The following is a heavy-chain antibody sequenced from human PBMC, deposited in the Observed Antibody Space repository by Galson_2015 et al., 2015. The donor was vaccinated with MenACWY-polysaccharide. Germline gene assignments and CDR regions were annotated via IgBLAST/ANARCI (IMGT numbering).Heavy chain of an antibody. V-gene: IGHV3-72*01. D-gene: IGHD1-1*01. J-gene: IGHJ4*02. CDR2: TRDKAHSYTT. CDR3: ASGLNVNDRPLGFVS. CDR1: GFTFSDHY. Sequence: SLRLSCAASGFTFSDHYMDWVRQAPGKGLEWVGRTRDKAHSYTTEYAASVKGRFTISSDDSKNSLYLQMNSLNTEDTAVYYSASGLNVNDRPLGFVSWGQGSLFTVSS.